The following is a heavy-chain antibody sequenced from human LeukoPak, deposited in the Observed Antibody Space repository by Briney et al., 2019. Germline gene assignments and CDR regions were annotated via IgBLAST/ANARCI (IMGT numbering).Heavy chain of an antibody. Sequence: GGSLRLSCAGSGFTFSSYAMSWVRQAPGKGLEWVSAISGSGGSTYYADSVKGRFTISRDNSKNTLYLQMNSLRAEDTAVYYCAKDELSRYCSSTSCYAAYWGQGTLVTVSS. CDR3: AKDELSRYCSSTSCYAAY. D-gene: IGHD2-2*01. CDR1: GFTFSSYA. V-gene: IGHV3-23*01. CDR2: ISGSGGST. J-gene: IGHJ4*02.